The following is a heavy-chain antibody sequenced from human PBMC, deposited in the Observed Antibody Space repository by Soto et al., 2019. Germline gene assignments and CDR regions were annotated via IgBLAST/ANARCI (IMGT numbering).Heavy chain of an antibody. V-gene: IGHV4-34*01. CDR2: INHSGST. CDR3: ARDLSYFSSGFRWEAPFEY. Sequence: SETLSLTCAVYGGSFSGYYWSWIRQPPGKGLEWIGEINHSGSTYYNPSLKSRVTMSLDTPKNQFSLRLSSVTAADTAVYYCARDLSYFSSGFRWEAPFEYWGHGTLVTVSS. CDR1: GGSFSGYY. D-gene: IGHD3-22*01. J-gene: IGHJ5*01.